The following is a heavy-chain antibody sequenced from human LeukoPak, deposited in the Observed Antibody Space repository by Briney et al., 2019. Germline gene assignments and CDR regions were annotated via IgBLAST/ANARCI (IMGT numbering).Heavy chain of an antibody. CDR3: AKGDYYGSGSSLLIDY. CDR1: GFTFSSYA. J-gene: IGHJ4*02. Sequence: GGSLRLSCAASGFTFSSYAMSWVRQAPGKGLEWVSAISGSGGSTYYADSVKGRFTISRDNSKNTLYLQMNSLRAEDTAVYYCAKGDYYGSGSSLLIDYWGQGTLVTVSS. D-gene: IGHD3-10*01. CDR2: ISGSGGST. V-gene: IGHV3-23*01.